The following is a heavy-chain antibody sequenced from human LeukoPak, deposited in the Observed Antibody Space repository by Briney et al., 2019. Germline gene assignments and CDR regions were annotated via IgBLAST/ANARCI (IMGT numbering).Heavy chain of an antibody. D-gene: IGHD3-22*01. J-gene: IGHJ4*02. CDR2: IYKSGST. Sequence: KPSETLSLTCTVSGGSIGWDYWSWIRQSAGKGLEWIGRIYKSGSTNYNPSFRSRVTMSVDTSKNQFSLNVTSVTAADTAVYYCAGEEYFQDSNGYSYYFHSWGQGSLVTVSS. CDR1: GGSIGWDY. V-gene: IGHV4-4*07. CDR3: AGEEYFQDSNGYSYYFHS.